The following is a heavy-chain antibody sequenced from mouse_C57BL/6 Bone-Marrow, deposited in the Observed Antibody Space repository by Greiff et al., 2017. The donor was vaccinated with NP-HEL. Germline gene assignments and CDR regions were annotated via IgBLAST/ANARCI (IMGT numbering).Heavy chain of an antibody. D-gene: IGHD1-1*01. J-gene: IGHJ4*01. CDR3: VREVEGIYYLTLYYAMDY. CDR1: GFTFNTYA. Sequence: EVQLVESGGGLVQPKGSLKLSCAASGFTFNTYAMHWVRQAPGKGLEWVARIRSKSSNYATYYADSVKDRFTISRDDSQSMLYLQMNNLKTEDTAMYYCVREVEGIYYLTLYYAMDYWGQGTSVTVSS. CDR2: IRSKSSNYAT. V-gene: IGHV10-3*01.